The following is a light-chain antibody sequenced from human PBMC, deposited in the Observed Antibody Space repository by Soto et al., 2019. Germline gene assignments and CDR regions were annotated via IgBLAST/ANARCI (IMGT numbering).Light chain of an antibody. CDR2: DAS. Sequence: EIVMTQSPATLSVSPGERATLSCRASQSVSSNLAWYQQKPGQAPRLLIYDASTGTTGIPARFSGSGSGTEFTLTISSLQSEDFAVYYCQQYSNWPPKYTFGQGTKLEIK. CDR3: QQYSNWPPKYT. CDR1: QSVSSN. J-gene: IGKJ2*01. V-gene: IGKV3-15*01.